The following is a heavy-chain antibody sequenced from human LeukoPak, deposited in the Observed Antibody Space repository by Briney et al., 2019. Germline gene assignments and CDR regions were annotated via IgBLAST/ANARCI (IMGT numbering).Heavy chain of an antibody. V-gene: IGHV1-18*04. J-gene: IGHJ3*02. Sequence: GASVKVSCKASGYTFTNYYLHWVRQAPGQGLEWMGWISAYNGNTNYAQKLQGRVTMTTDTSTSTAYMELRSLRSDDTAVYYCASGTVYDHAFDIWGQGTMVTVSS. CDR2: ISAYNGNT. D-gene: IGHD2/OR15-2a*01. CDR1: GYTFTNYY. CDR3: ASGTVYDHAFDI.